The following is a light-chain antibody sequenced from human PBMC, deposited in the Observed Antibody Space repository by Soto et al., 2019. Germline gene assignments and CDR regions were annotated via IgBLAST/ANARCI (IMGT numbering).Light chain of an antibody. V-gene: IGKV3-20*01. Sequence: DIAMTQSQDTLSLSPGERATLSCTASQSLDSRFLAWYQQKPGQAPRLLISGASSRAAGIPDRFSGSGSGTDFTLTISRLEPEDFAVYYCQHFGTAPPWTFGQGTKV. CDR1: QSLDSRF. J-gene: IGKJ1*01. CDR3: QHFGTAPPWT. CDR2: GAS.